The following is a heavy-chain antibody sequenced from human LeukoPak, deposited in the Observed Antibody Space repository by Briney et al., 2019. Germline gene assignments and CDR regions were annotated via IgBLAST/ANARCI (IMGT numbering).Heavy chain of an antibody. V-gene: IGHV4-59*01. D-gene: IGHD5-18*01. Sequence: PSETLSLTCTVSGVSINSYYWSWIRQPPGKGLEWIGYIYYSGSTNYNPSLKSRVTISVDTSKNQFSLKLSSVTAADTAVYYCARVAYSYGYYFDYWGQGTLVTVSS. CDR3: ARVAYSYGYYFDY. CDR2: IYYSGST. J-gene: IGHJ4*02. CDR1: GVSINSYY.